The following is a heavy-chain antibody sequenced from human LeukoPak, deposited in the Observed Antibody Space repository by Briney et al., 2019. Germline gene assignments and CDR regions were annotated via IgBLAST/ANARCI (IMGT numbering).Heavy chain of an antibody. CDR1: GFTFRSYA. J-gene: IGHJ4*02. CDR3: ARDLSDYDSSGNDY. CDR2: ISYDGSNK. V-gene: IGHV3-30-3*01. D-gene: IGHD3-22*01. Sequence: GGSLRLSCAASGFTFRSYAMHWVRQAPGKGLEWVAVISYDGSNKYYADSVKGRFTISRDNSKNTLYLQMNSLRAEDTAVYYCARDLSDYDSSGNDYWGQGTLVTVSS.